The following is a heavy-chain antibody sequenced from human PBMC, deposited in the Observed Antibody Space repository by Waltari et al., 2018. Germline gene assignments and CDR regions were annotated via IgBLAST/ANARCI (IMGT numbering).Heavy chain of an antibody. CDR2: INHSGST. V-gene: IGHV4-34*01. D-gene: IGHD3-10*01. Sequence: QVQLQQCGAGLLKPSETLSLTCAVYGGSFSGYYCSWIRQPPGKGLEWSGEINHSGSTNYNPSLKSRVTISVDTSKIQFSLKLSSVTAADPTGYYCAGPMVRGVNTYRRMYVWGQGTTVTVSS. CDR3: AGPMVRGVNTYRRMYV. J-gene: IGHJ6*02. CDR1: GGSFSGYY.